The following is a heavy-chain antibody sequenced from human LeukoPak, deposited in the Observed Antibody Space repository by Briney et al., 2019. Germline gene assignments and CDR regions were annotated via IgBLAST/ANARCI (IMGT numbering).Heavy chain of an antibody. CDR1: NDSISSYC. D-gene: IGHD4-23*01. CDR3: ATSYDGKTAPYDL. Sequence: SETLSLTCTVPNDSISSYCCSWVRQPPGKGLEWIGFMCPSGRTDYNPSLKSRVTMSLDTSKNQLSMELSFLTAADTAVYYCATSYDGKTAPYDLWGHGTLVTVSS. J-gene: IGHJ5*02. CDR2: MCPSGRT. V-gene: IGHV4-4*08.